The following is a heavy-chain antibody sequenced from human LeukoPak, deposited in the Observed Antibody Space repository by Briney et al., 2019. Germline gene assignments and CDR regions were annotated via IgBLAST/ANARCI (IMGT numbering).Heavy chain of an antibody. V-gene: IGHV4-59*01. J-gene: IGHJ4*02. CDR1: GGSISSYY. Sequence: PSETLSLTCTVSGGSISSYYWSWIRQPPGKGLEWIGYIYYSGSTNYNPSLKSRVTISVDTSKNQFSLKLSSVTAADTAVYYCARGHDFWTGPPDYWGQGTLVTVSS. D-gene: IGHD3-3*01. CDR3: ARGHDFWTGPPDY. CDR2: IYYSGST.